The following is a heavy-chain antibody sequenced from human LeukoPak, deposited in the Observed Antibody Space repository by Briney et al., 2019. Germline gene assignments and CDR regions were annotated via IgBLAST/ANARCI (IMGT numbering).Heavy chain of an antibody. CDR3: ASTRVGLSYYFDY. Sequence: WASVKVSCKASGYTFTSYGISWVRQPPGQGLEWMGWISACNGNTNYAQKLQGRVTMTTDTSTSTTYMELRSLRSGDTAVYYCASTRVGLSYYFDYWGQGTLVTVSS. CDR1: GYTFTSYG. J-gene: IGHJ4*02. CDR2: ISACNGNT. V-gene: IGHV1-18*01. D-gene: IGHD3-16*02.